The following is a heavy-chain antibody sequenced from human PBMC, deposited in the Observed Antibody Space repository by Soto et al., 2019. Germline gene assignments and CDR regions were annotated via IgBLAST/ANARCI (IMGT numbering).Heavy chain of an antibody. D-gene: IGHD6-19*01. CDR1: GYTFTSYV. CDR2: ISAYNGNT. J-gene: IGHJ6*04. CDR3: ASVVAKVAGPYGMHV. V-gene: IGHV1-18*01. Sequence: QVQLVQSGAEVKKPGASVKVSCRASGYTFTSYVISWVRQAPAQGLEWMGWISAYNGNTNFAQKLQGRVTMNTDTPTSTAYLELTSLISDDTAVYSGASVVAKVAGPYGMHVWSEGTTVTVSS.